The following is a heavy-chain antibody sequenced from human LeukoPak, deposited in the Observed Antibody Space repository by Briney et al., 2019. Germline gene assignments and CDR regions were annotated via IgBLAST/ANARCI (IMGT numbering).Heavy chain of an antibody. J-gene: IGHJ6*04. CDR1: GYTFTSYY. D-gene: IGHD3-10*01. V-gene: IGHV1-46*01. CDR2: INPSDGNT. CDR3: ARDYYGAGSPPGV. Sequence: GASVKVSCKLSGYTFTSYYIHWVRQAPGQGLEWMGIINPSDGNTNYTQRYQGRTTMTRDTSTSTVFMEMSSLRSEDTALYYCARDYYGAGSPPGVWGKGTTVTVSS.